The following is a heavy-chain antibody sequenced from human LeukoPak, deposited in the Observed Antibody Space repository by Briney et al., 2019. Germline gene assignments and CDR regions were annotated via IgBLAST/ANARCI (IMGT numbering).Heavy chain of an antibody. CDR3: AKGEDSSSWYPEYFQH. D-gene: IGHD6-13*01. CDR1: GFTFSSYG. V-gene: IGHV3-30*18. J-gene: IGHJ1*01. Sequence: GGSLRLSCAASGFTFSSYGMHWVRQAPGKGLEWVAVISYDGSNKYYADSVKGRFTISRDNSKNTLYLQMNSLRAEDTAVYYCAKGEDSSSWYPEYFQHWGQGTLVTVSS. CDR2: ISYDGSNK.